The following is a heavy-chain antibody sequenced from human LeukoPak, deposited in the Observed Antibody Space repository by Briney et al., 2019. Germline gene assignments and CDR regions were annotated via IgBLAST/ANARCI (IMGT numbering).Heavy chain of an antibody. CDR1: GYTFTSYG. Sequence: ASVKVSCKASGYTFTSYGISWVRQAPGQGLEWMGWISAYNGNTNYAQKLQGRVTMTTDTSTSTAYMELSRLRSDDTAVYYCAIVGDGDYSRPFDYWGQGTLVTVSS. V-gene: IGHV1-18*01. J-gene: IGHJ4*02. CDR2: ISAYNGNT. D-gene: IGHD4-17*01. CDR3: AIVGDGDYSRPFDY.